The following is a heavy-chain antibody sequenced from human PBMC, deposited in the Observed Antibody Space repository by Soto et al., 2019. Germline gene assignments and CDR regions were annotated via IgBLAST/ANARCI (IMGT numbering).Heavy chain of an antibody. D-gene: IGHD2-21*02. CDR1: GGTFSSYA. V-gene: IGHV1-69*01. J-gene: IGHJ5*02. CDR2: IIPIFGTA. Sequence: QVQLVQSGAEVKKPGSSVKVSCKASGGTFSSYAISWVRQAPGQGLEWMGGIIPIFGTANYAQKFQGRVTISADESTSTGYMGLSSLRSEDTAVYYCAREDIVVVTATAQGWFDPWGQGTLVTVSS. CDR3: AREDIVVVTATAQGWFDP.